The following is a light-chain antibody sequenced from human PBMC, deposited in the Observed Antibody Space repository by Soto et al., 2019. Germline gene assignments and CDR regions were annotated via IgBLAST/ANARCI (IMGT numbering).Light chain of an antibody. Sequence: QLVLTQPPSASGTPGQRVTISCSGSSSNIGSNFVYWFQQFPGTAPKLLIDMNNQRLSGVPDRFSGTKSGTSASLAISGLRSEDEADYYCASWDTRLSGWVFGGGTKLTVL. CDR3: ASWDTRLSGWV. CDR2: MNN. V-gene: IGLV1-47*01. J-gene: IGLJ3*02. CDR1: SSNIGSNF.